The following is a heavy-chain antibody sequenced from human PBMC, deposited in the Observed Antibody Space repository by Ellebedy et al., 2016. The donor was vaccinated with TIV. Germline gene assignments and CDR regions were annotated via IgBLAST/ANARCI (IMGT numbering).Heavy chain of an antibody. D-gene: IGHD5-18*01. V-gene: IGHV3-15*07. CDR3: TTDRSYGYYFEH. J-gene: IGHJ4*02. CDR1: GFTFSNAW. CDR2: IKSKTDGGTT. Sequence: GGSLRLSCAASGFTFSNAWMNWVRQAPGKGLEWVGRIKSKTDGGTTDYAAPVKGRFTISRDDSKNTLDLQMNSLKTEDTAVYYCTTDRSYGYYFEHWGRGTVVTVSS.